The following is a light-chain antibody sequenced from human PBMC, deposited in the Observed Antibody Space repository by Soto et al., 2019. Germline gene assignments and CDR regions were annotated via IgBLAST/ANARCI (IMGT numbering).Light chain of an antibody. CDR3: QQYGSSSWT. V-gene: IGKV3-20*01. CDR2: GAS. Sequence: SPLSLPVTPGEPASISCRASQSISSSYLAWYQQRPGQAPRLLIYGASSRATGIPDRFSGSGSGTEFTLTISRLEPEDFAVYYCQQYGSSSWTFGQGTKVDI. CDR1: QSISSSY. J-gene: IGKJ1*01.